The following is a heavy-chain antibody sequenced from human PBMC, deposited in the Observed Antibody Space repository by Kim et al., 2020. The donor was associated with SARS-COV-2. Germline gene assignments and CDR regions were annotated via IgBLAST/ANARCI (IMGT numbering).Heavy chain of an antibody. D-gene: IGHD3-9*01. V-gene: IGHV1-8*01. J-gene: IGHJ5*02. CDR1: GYTFTSYY. Sequence: ASVKVSCKASGYTFTSYYINWVRQATGQGLEWMGWMNPNSGNTSYAQKFQGRVTMTRNTSISTAYMELSSLRSDDTAVYYCARDIEILRYFDFWFVPWGQGNQVTLFS. CDR3: ARDIEILRYFDFWFVP. CDR2: MNPNSGNT.